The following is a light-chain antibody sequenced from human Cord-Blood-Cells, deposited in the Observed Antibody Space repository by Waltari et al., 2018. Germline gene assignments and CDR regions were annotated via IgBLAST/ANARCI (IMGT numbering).Light chain of an antibody. J-gene: IGLJ2*01. V-gene: IGLV1-40*01. Sequence: QSVLTQPPSVSGAQGQRVTISCTGSSSNIGAGHDVHWYQQLPGTAPNLLIYGNSNRPSGVPDRFSGSKSGTSASLAITGLQAEDEADYYCQSYDSSLSGSVFGGGTKLTVL. CDR2: GNS. CDR1: SSNIGAGHD. CDR3: QSYDSSLSGSV.